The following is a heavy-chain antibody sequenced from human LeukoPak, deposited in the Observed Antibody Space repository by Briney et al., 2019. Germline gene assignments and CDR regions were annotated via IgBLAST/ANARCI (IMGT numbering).Heavy chain of an antibody. D-gene: IGHD3-22*01. J-gene: IGHJ4*02. V-gene: IGHV5-51*01. CDR3: MIPGYYFVSSGYYYNDY. CDR2: IYPGDSDT. Sequence: GESLKISCKCSGYSCTSYWSGWLRQMPGKGLELMGIIYPGDSDTRYSPSFQGQVTISAEKSISTGCLQWSRLKASDTAINHCMIPGYYFVSSGYYYNDYWGQGTLVTVSS. CDR1: GYSCTSYW.